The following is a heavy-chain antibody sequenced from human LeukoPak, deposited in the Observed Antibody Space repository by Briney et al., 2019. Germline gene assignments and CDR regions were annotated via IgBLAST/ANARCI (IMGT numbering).Heavy chain of an antibody. V-gene: IGHV3-30*18. D-gene: IGHD3-3*01. CDR2: ISYDGVHP. J-gene: IGHJ6*02. CDR1: GFGFNKYG. Sequence: GGSLRLSCAASGFGFNKYGMRWVRQAPGKGLEWVAVISYDGVHPYYADSVTGRLTISRDNSKNTLFLQTNSLRTEDTSMYYCTKEMEFAQRFFEWSQALPQFYKYGMEASGQRNTVIASS. CDR3: TKEMEFAQRFFEWSQALPQFYKYGMEA.